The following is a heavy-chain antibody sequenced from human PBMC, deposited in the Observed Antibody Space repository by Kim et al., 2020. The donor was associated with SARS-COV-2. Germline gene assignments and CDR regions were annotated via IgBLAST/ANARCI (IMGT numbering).Heavy chain of an antibody. D-gene: IGHD2-2*01. J-gene: IGHJ6*02. CDR2: ISNDGSNK. CDR1: GFTFSNYA. CDR3: ARGEIVVVPVGTYYYGMDV. V-gene: IGHV3-30-3*01. Sequence: GGSLRLSCAASGFTFSNYALHWVRQAPGKGLDWVALISNDGSNKYYADFEKGRFTISRDNTKNTLYLQMISLKAEDTAVYYCARGEIVVVPVGTYYYGMDVWGHGTTVTVSS.